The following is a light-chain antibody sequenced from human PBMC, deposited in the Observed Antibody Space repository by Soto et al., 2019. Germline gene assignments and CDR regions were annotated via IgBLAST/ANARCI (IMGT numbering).Light chain of an antibody. CDR3: SSYTTISSYV. CDR1: SSDVGGYIY. J-gene: IGLJ1*01. V-gene: IGLV2-14*01. CDR2: DVT. Sequence: QSALTQPASVSGSPGQSITISCTGTSSDVGGYIYVSWYQQHPGKAPKLMIYDVTSRPSGVSYRFSGSKSGNTASLTISGLQAEDVADYYCSSYTTISSYVCGTGTKATVL.